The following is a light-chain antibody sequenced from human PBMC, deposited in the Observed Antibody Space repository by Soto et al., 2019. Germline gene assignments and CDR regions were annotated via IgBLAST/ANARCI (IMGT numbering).Light chain of an antibody. V-gene: IGLV2-11*01. CDR1: SSDVGGYNY. Sequence: QSALAQPRSVSGSPGQSVTISCTGTSSDVGGYNYVSWYQQHPGKAPKLMIYDVSKRPSGVPDRFSGSKSGNTASLTISGLQAEDEADYYFCSYAGSYTYVFGSGTKGTVL. CDR2: DVS. CDR3: CSYAGSYTYV. J-gene: IGLJ1*01.